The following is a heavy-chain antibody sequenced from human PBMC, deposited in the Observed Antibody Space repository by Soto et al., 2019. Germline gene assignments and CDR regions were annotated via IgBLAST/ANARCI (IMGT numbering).Heavy chain of an antibody. Sequence: EVQLVESGGGLVKPGGSLRLSCAASGFTFSNAWMSWVRQSQGKGLEWFGRIKSKTDGGTTDYAAPVKVRFTISRDDSKNTLYLQMNSLKTEDKAVYYCTTCVVVPASMVSDAFDIWGQGKMVTVSS. CDR3: TTCVVVPASMVSDAFDI. CDR2: IKSKTDGGTT. V-gene: IGHV3-15*01. CDR1: GFTFSNAW. D-gene: IGHD2-2*01. J-gene: IGHJ3*02.